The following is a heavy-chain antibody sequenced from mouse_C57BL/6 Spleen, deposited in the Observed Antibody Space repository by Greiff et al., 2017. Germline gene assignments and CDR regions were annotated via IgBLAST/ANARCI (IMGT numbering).Heavy chain of an antibody. CDR3: ARGAAQARFAY. J-gene: IGHJ3*01. CDR2: IYPGSGNT. V-gene: IGHV1-66*01. D-gene: IGHD3-2*02. CDR1: GYSFTSYY. Sequence: VQLQQSGPELVKPGASVKISCKASGYSFTSYYIHWVKQRPGQGLEWIGWIYPGSGNTKYNEKFKGKATLTADTSSSTAYMQLSSLTSEDSAVYYCARGAAQARFAYWGQGTLVTVSA.